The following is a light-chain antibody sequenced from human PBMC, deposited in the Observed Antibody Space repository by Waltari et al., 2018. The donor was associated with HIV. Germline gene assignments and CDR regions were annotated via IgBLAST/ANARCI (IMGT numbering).Light chain of an antibody. CDR1: SSHIGNNA. V-gene: IGLV1-44*01. CDR2: SNT. Sequence: QSVLTQPPSASWTPGQRVTISCYGSSSHIGNNAVSWYQQFPGTAPKLLIYSNTQRPSGVPDRFTASKSGTTASLAISGLQSEDEANYYCETLDDNLNGPVFGGGTKLTGL. J-gene: IGLJ2*01. CDR3: ETLDDNLNGPV.